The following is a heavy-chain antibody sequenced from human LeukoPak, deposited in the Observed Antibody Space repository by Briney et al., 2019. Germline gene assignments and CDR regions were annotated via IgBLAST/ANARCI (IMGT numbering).Heavy chain of an antibody. CDR1: GLTFSSYS. Sequence: GGSLRLSCAASGLTFSSYSMNWVRQAPGKGLEWVSYISSSSSTIYYADSVKGRFTISRDSAKNSLYLQMNSLRAGDTAVYYCARDLNDSSGYCFDYWGQGTLVTVSS. D-gene: IGHD3-22*01. J-gene: IGHJ4*02. V-gene: IGHV3-48*01. CDR2: ISSSSSTI. CDR3: ARDLNDSSGYCFDY.